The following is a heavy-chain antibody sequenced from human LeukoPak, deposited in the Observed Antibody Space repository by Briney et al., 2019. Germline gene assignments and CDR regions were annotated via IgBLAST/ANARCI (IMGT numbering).Heavy chain of an antibody. CDR3: AKEKSRYCSSTSCPWYFDY. D-gene: IGHD2-2*01. Sequence: PGGSLRLSCAASGFTFSSYAMSWVRQAPGKGLEWVSAISGSGGSTYYADSVKGRFTISRDNSKNTLYLQMNSLRAEDTAVYYCAKEKSRYCSSTSCPWYFDYWGQGTLVTVSS. J-gene: IGHJ4*02. V-gene: IGHV3-23*01. CDR1: GFTFSSYA. CDR2: ISGSGGST.